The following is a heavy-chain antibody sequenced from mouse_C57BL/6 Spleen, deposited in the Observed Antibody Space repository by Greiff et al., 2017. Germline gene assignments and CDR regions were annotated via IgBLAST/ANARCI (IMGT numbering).Heavy chain of an antibody. D-gene: IGHD1-1*01. CDR3: TGGIPHYYGSTLDD. V-gene: IGHV6-3*01. CDR2: IRLKSDNYAT. Sequence: EVKVEESGGGLVQPGGSMKLSCVASGFTFSNYWMNWVRQSPEKGLEWVAQIRLKSDNYATHYAESVKGRFTISRDDSTSSVYLQMNNLRAEDTGIYYCTGGIPHYYGSTLDDWGQGTTLTVSS. CDR1: GFTFSNYW. J-gene: IGHJ2*01.